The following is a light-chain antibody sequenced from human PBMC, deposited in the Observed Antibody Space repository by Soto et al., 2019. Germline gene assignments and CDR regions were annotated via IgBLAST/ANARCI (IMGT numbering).Light chain of an antibody. CDR1: QSVSSSY. J-gene: IGKJ3*01. Sequence: EIVLTQSPGTLSLSPGERATLSCRASQSVSSSYLAWYQQKPGQAPRLLIYGASSRATGIPDRFSGSGSGTDFTLTISRLEPEDFAVYYCQQDGSSETFGPGNKVDIK. CDR3: QQDGSSET. V-gene: IGKV3-20*01. CDR2: GAS.